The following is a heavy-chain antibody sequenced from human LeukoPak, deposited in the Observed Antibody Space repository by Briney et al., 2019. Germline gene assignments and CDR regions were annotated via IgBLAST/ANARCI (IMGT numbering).Heavy chain of an antibody. CDR1: RYTFTSYY. CDR2: INPGVVNT. J-gene: IGHJ6*02. D-gene: IGHD3-10*01. Sequence: ASVKVSCKASRYTFTSYYMRWVRQAPGQGVGRRGIINPGVVNTSYAQKFRGRVTMTRDTSTRTVYMELSSMRSEDTAVYYCARDHPGGLDKLLWFGELYGMDVWGQGTKVTVSS. V-gene: IGHV1-46*01. CDR3: ARDHPGGLDKLLWFGELYGMDV.